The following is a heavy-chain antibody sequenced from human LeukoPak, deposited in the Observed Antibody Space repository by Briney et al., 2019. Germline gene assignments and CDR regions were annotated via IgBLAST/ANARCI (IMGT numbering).Heavy chain of an antibody. D-gene: IGHD3-16*01. CDR3: ARGGVLKSVDY. Sequence: PSETLSLTCTVSGASISSDYWSWIRQPAGKGLEWIGRIYSSRSIYNPSLKSRVTISVDTSKNQFSLTLSSVTAADTSVYYCARGGVLKSVDYWGQGTLVAVSS. CDR1: GASISSDY. J-gene: IGHJ4*02. CDR2: IYSSRS. V-gene: IGHV4-4*07.